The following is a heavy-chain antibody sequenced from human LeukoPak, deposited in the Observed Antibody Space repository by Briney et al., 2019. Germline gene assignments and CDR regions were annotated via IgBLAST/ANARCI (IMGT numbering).Heavy chain of an antibody. CDR1: GFTFNLYA. V-gene: IGHV3-23*01. J-gene: IGHJ5*02. CDR3: AKRGLRGNWFHP. D-gene: IGHD4-17*01. CDR2: INGAGNSS. Sequence: GGSLRLSCAASGFTFNLYAMNWDRQAPGKGLEWVSSINGAGNSSYYADSLRGRFTVSRDNSKNTLYLQMNSLRAEDTAVYYCAKRGLRGNWFHPWGQGTLVTVSS.